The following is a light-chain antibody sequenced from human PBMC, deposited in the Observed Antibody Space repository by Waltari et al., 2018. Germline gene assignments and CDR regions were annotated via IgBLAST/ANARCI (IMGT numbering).Light chain of an antibody. CDR1: RSDVGGFNF. Sequence: QSALTQPRSVSGSPGPSVTIPCTGTRSDVGGFNFVSWYQQHPGKAPKLVIYDVTERPSGVPHRFSGSKSGTTASLTISGLQTEDEGDYYCCSYADNYSFVFGTGTKVTVL. J-gene: IGLJ1*01. CDR2: DVT. V-gene: IGLV2-11*01. CDR3: CSYADNYSFV.